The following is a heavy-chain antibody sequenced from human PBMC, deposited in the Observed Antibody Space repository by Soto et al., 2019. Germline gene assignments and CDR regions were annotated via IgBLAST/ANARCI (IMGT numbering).Heavy chain of an antibody. CDR1: GGSISSGDYY. CDR2: IYYSGST. Sequence: SETLSLTCTVSGGSISSGDYYWSWIRQPPGKGLEWIGYIYYSGSTYYNPSLKSRVTISVDTSKNQFSLKLSSVTAADTAVYYCARDRYYYGSGSYPQENWFDPWGQGTLVTVPQ. J-gene: IGHJ5*02. D-gene: IGHD3-10*01. CDR3: ARDRYYYGSGSYPQENWFDP. V-gene: IGHV4-30-4*01.